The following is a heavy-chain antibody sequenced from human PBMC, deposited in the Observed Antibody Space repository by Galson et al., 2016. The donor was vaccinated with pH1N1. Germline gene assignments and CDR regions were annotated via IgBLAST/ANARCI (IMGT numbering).Heavy chain of an antibody. D-gene: IGHD3-22*01. CDR2: ISGYNGNT. J-gene: IGHJ4*02. Sequence: SVKVSCKASGFMFSTYGFNWVRKASGQGPEWMGRISGYNGNTIYAQKFQARISMTIDKSTSTVYLDLRSLRFDDTAVYYCAKGTLPGYYDYWGQGTLVTVSS. V-gene: IGHV1-18*01. CDR3: AKGTLPGYYDY. CDR1: GFMFSTYG.